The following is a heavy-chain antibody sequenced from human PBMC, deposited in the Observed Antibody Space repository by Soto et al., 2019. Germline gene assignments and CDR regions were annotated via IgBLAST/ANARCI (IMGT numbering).Heavy chain of an antibody. V-gene: IGHV1-69*02. D-gene: IGHD3-3*01. Sequence: SVKVSCKASGGTFSSYTISWVRQAPGQGLEWMGRIIPILGIANYAQKFQGRVTITADKSTSTAYMELSSLRSEDTAVYYCARSFSPYDFWSGYYHSVDVWGKGTTVTVSS. CDR1: GGTFSSYT. CDR3: ARSFSPYDFWSGYYHSVDV. J-gene: IGHJ6*04. CDR2: IIPILGIA.